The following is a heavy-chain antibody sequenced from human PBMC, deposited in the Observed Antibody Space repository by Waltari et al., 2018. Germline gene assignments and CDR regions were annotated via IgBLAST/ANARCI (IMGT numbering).Heavy chain of an antibody. CDR1: GFPFSRYS. V-gene: IGHV3-21*06. CDR2: ISSGGET. Sequence: EVQLVESGGGLVKPGGSLRLSCTPSGFPFSRYSMNWVRQAPGKGREWVAAISSGGETWYVDSVKGRFTISRDNAKNSLFLQMHSLRVEDTAVYYCARGGTYCYGDCYATSLWGQGTLVTVSS. D-gene: IGHD2-21*02. CDR3: ARGGTYCYGDCYATSL. J-gene: IGHJ4*02.